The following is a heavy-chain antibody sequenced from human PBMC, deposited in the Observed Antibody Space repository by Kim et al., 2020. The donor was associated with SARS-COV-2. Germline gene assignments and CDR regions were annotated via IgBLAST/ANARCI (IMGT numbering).Heavy chain of an antibody. J-gene: IGHJ6*02. D-gene: IGHD2-2*01. CDR2: ISADGDVT. Sequence: GGSLRLSCEASGFRFDEYAMHWVRQAPGKGLEWVSLISADGDVTYYGDSVKGLFTISRDNSKNSLYLQMNSLRTEDTAFYYCAKDVCSSTSCPYNYYYGMDVWGHGTTVIVSS. V-gene: IGHV3-43*02. CDR3: AKDVCSSTSCPYNYYYGMDV. CDR1: GFRFDEYA.